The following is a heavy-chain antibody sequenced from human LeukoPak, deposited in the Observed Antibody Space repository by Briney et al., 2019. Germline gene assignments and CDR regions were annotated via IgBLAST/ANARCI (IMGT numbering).Heavy chain of an antibody. Sequence: GGSLRLSCAASGLTFSSYAMSWVRQATGKGLEWVSAISGSGGSTYYADSVKGRFTISRDNSKNTLYLQMNSLRAEDTAVYYCAKWRYFDWGYFDYWGQGTLVTVSS. J-gene: IGHJ4*02. D-gene: IGHD3-9*01. CDR2: ISGSGGST. CDR1: GLTFSSYA. V-gene: IGHV3-23*01. CDR3: AKWRYFDWGYFDY.